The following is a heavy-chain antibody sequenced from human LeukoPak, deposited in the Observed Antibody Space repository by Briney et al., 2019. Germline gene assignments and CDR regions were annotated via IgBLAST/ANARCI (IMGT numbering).Heavy chain of an antibody. CDR1: GFTFSSYA. D-gene: IGHD3-22*01. Sequence: GGSLRLSCEASGFTFSSYAIHWVRQAPGKGLEWVAVISYDGSNKYYGDSVKGRFTVSRDNSKNTVYLQMNSLRAEDTAVYYCAKVHLTYYYDSSGYGFQGYWGQGTLVTVSS. CDR2: ISYDGSNK. V-gene: IGHV3-30*18. CDR3: AKVHLTYYYDSSGYGFQGY. J-gene: IGHJ4*02.